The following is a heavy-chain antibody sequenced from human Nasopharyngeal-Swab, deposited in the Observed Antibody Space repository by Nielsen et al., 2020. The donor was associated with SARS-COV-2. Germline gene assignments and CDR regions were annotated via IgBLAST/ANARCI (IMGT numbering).Heavy chain of an antibody. CDR2: IKSKTDGGTT. CDR3: ITELYYYGSGSYYKGFAD. D-gene: IGHD3-10*01. J-gene: IGHJ4*02. V-gene: IGHV3-15*01. Sequence: WIRQPPGKGLEWVGRIKSKTDGGTTDYAAPVKGRFTISRDDSKNTLYLQMNSLKTEDTAVYYCITELYYYGSGSYYKGFADWGQGTLVTVSS.